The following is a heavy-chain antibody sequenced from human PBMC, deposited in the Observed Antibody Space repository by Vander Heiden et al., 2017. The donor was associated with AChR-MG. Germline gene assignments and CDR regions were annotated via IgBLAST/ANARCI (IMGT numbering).Heavy chain of an antibody. CDR1: GYTFTGYY. Sequence: QVQLVQSGAEVKKPGASVKVSCKASGYTFTGYYMHWVRQAPGQGLEWMGWINPNSGGTNYAQKFQGRVTMTRDTSISTAYMELSRLRSDDTAVYYCARVEDTMIVVVNYAFDIWGQGTMVTVSS. CDR3: ARVEDTMIVVVNYAFDI. J-gene: IGHJ3*02. D-gene: IGHD3-22*01. CDR2: INPNSGGT. V-gene: IGHV1-2*02.